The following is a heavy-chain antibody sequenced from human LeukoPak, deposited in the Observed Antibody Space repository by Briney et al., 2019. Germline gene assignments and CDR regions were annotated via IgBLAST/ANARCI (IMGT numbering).Heavy chain of an antibody. D-gene: IGHD4-17*01. CDR3: ASPIAVTTAFDY. CDR2: MNPNSGNT. CDR1: GYTFTSYD. V-gene: IGHV1-8*03. J-gene: IGHJ4*02. Sequence: ASVKVSCKASGYTFTSYDINWVRQATGQGLEWMGWMNPNSGNTGYAQKFQGRVTITRNTSISTAYMELSSLRSEDTAVYYCASPIAVTTAFDYWGQGTLVTASS.